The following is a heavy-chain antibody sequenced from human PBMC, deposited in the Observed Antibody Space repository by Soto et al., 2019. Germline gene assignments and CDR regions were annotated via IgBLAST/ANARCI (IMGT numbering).Heavy chain of an antibody. CDR3: VRDMQLWLIDS. V-gene: IGHV3-74*03. CDR1: GLTFRSYW. CDR2: INTDGSVA. J-gene: IGHJ4*02. D-gene: IGHD2-21*01. Sequence: EVQLVESGGGLVQPGESLRLSCAASGLTFRSYWMHWVRQAPGKGMVWVSRINTDGSVALYVDSVKGRFTISRDNAKNTLYLHMNMLRAEDTAVYYCVRDMQLWLIDSWGPGTLVTVSA.